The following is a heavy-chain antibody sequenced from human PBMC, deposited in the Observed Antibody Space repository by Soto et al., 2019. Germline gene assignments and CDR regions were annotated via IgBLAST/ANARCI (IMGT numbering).Heavy chain of an antibody. J-gene: IGHJ4*02. D-gene: IGHD6-19*01. V-gene: IGHV5-51*01. CDR2: IYPSDSDT. CDR3: ATRSAVAGTVFDY. Sequence: GESLKISCKGSGYSFTTYWIGWVRQMPGKGLEWMGIIYPSDSDTRYSPSFQGQVTISADKSISTAYLQWSSLKASDTAMYYCATRSAVAGTVFDYWGQGTLVTVSS. CDR1: GYSFTTYW.